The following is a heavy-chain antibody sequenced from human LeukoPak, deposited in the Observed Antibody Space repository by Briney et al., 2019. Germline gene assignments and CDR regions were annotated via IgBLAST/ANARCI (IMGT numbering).Heavy chain of an antibody. CDR3: RAYSDYYDSPDYNWFDP. D-gene: IGHD3-22*01. Sequence: SETLSLTCAVAGGSISSGGYAWSWIRQPPGKGLEWIGYVYDSGSTYYNPSLKSRVTISVDRSTNQFSLKLRSVTAAATAVYYCRAYSDYYDSPDYNWFDPWGPGTLVTVSS. CDR2: VYDSGST. V-gene: IGHV4-30-2*01. CDR1: GGSISSGGYA. J-gene: IGHJ5*02.